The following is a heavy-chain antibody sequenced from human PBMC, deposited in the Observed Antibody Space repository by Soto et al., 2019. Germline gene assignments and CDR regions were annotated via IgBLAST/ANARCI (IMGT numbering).Heavy chain of an antibody. J-gene: IGHJ4*02. CDR2: IYYSGST. CDR1: GGSISSYY. V-gene: IGHV4-59*08. CDR3: ARRYGYCFDY. Sequence: ETLSLTCTVSGGSISSYYWSWIRQPPGKGLEWIGYIYYSGSTNYNPSLKSRVTISVDTSKNQFSLKLSSVTAADTAVYYCARRYGYCFDYWGQGTLVTVSS. D-gene: IGHD2-2*03.